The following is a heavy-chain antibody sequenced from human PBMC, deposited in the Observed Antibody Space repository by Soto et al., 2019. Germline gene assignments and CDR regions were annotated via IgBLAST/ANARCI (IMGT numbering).Heavy chain of an antibody. CDR2: VYYSGTT. J-gene: IGHJ4*02. Sequence: QVQLQEWGPGLVKPSQTLSLTCTVSGGSIRNGDYYWGWIRQPPGKGLEWIGYVYYSGTTYSHPSLKSRVTISVDTSENEFSLRLSSVTAADTAVYYCVTVNLVGAAYYFDYWGPGTLVTVFS. D-gene: IGHD1-26*01. CDR1: GGSIRNGDYY. CDR3: VTVNLVGAAYYFDY. V-gene: IGHV4-30-4*01.